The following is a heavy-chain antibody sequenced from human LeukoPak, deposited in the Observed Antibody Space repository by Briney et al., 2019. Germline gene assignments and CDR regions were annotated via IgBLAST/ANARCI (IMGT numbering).Heavy chain of an antibody. Sequence: PSETLSLTCTVSGGSISSGSYYWSWIRQPAGKGLEWIGRIYTSGSTYYNPSLKSRVTISVDTSKNQFALKLSSVTAADTAVYYCARVARELLRDYFDYWGQGTLVTVSS. CDR3: ARVARELLRDYFDY. J-gene: IGHJ4*02. D-gene: IGHD1-26*01. V-gene: IGHV4-61*02. CDR2: IYTSGST. CDR1: GGSISSGSYY.